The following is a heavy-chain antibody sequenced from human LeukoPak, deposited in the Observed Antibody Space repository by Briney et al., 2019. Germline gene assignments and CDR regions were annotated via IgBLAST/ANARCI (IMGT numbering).Heavy chain of an antibody. J-gene: IGHJ4*02. CDR3: ATNQWPEPPSDS. D-gene: IGHD1-14*01. CDR1: GYTLCQYW. V-gene: IGHV3-74*01. CDR2: INTDGTVT. Sequence: GGSLRLSCAASGYTLCQYWILCVRQAPGKGLESVSRINTDGTVTTYADSVKGRFTVSRDNADNTMFLQMNSVRDEDTAVYYCATNQWPEPPSDSWGQGTPVTVSS.